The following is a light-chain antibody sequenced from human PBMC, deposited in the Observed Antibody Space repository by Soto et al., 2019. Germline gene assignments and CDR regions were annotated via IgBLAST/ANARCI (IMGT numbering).Light chain of an antibody. J-gene: IGKJ1*01. Sequence: DIVMTQSPDSLCVSLGERATINCKSSQGVLYSSNNKNYLAWYQQKPGQPPKLLIYWASTRESGVPDRFSGSGSGTDFTLTISSLQAEDVAVYYCQQYYSTPPTFGQGTKVDIK. V-gene: IGKV4-1*01. CDR1: QGVLYSSNNKNY. CDR3: QQYYSTPPT. CDR2: WAS.